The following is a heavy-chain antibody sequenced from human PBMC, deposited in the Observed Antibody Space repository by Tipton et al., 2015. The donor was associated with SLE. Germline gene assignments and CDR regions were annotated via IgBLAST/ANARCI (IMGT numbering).Heavy chain of an antibody. CDR2: ISASNDDR. CDR3: ARVDSSGYYEVDAFDI. V-gene: IGHV1-18*01. CDR1: GYTFRSYG. Sequence: QLVQSGDEVKKPGASVRISCKASGYTFRSYGINWVRQAPGQGLEWMGWISASNDDRNYAQNLQGRVTLTTDTSTSTAYMELRSLRSDDTAVYYCARVDSSGYYEVDAFDIWGQGTMVTVS. J-gene: IGHJ3*02. D-gene: IGHD3-22*01.